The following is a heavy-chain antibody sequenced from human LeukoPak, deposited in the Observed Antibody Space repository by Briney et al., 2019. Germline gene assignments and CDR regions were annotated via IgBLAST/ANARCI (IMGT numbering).Heavy chain of an antibody. V-gene: IGHV3-30*04. CDR3: ARGVTWIHGTKITTLFDY. CDR1: GFTFSSYA. D-gene: IGHD5-18*01. Sequence: GSLRLSCAASGFTFSSYAMHWVRQAPGKGLEWVAVISYDGSNKYYADSVKGRFTISRDNSKNTLYLQMNSLRAEDTAVYYCARGVTWIHGTKITTLFDYWGQGTLVTVSS. CDR2: ISYDGSNK. J-gene: IGHJ4*02.